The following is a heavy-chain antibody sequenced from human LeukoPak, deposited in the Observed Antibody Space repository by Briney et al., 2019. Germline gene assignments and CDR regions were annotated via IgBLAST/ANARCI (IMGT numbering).Heavy chain of an antibody. Sequence: PGGSLRLSCEASGFTFTTYSMTWVRQAPGKGLEWVSVIYSGGSTYYADSVKGRFTISRDNSKNTLYLQMNSLRAEDTAVYYCARANYDSSGYYPLIYYWGQGTLVTVSS. V-gene: IGHV3-66*01. CDR3: ARANYDSSGYYPLIYY. CDR1: GFTFTTYS. CDR2: IYSGGST. J-gene: IGHJ4*02. D-gene: IGHD3-22*01.